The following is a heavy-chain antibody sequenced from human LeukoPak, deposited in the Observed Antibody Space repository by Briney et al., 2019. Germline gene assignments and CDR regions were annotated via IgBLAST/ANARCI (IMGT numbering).Heavy chain of an antibody. D-gene: IGHD1-14*01. CDR3: ARDPVGTKWFDP. CDR2: ISSSGSTI. CDR1: GFTFGDYY. V-gene: IGHV3-11*01. Sequence: NPGGSLRLSCAASGFTFGDYYMSWIRQAPGKGLEWVSYISSSGSTIYYADSVKGRFTISRDNAKNSLYLQMNSLRAEDTAVYYCARDPVGTKWFDPWGQGTLVTVSS. J-gene: IGHJ5*02.